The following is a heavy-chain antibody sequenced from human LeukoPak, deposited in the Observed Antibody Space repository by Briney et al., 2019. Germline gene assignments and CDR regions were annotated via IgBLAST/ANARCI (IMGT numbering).Heavy chain of an antibody. D-gene: IGHD3-9*01. CDR2: IYHSGST. J-gene: IGHJ4*02. CDR1: GFTFSSYW. V-gene: IGHV4-4*02. CDR3: ARAMTGGFDY. Sequence: GSLRLSCAASGFTFSSYWMSWVRQAPGKGLEWIGEIYHSGSTNYNPSLKSRVTISVDKSKNQFSLKLSSVTAADTAVYYCARAMTGGFDYWGQGTLVTVSS.